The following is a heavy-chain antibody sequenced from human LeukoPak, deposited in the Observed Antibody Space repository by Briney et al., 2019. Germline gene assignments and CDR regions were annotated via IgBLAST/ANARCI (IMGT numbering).Heavy chain of an antibody. CDR3: ARSPDSSGYMDY. J-gene: IGHJ4*02. Sequence: GASVKVSCKASGYTFTGYYMHWVRQAPGQGLEWMGWINPNSGGTDYAQKFQGRVTMTRDTSISTAYMELSRLRSDDTAVYYCARSPDSSGYMDYWGQGTLVTVSS. V-gene: IGHV1-2*02. D-gene: IGHD3-22*01. CDR1: GYTFTGYY. CDR2: INPNSGGT.